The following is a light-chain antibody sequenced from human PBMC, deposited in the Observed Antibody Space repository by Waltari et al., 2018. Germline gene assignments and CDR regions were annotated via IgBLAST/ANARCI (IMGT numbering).Light chain of an antibody. CDR2: AAS. Sequence: AIQMTQSPSSLSASVGDRVTITCRASQGIRNDLGWYQQKPGKAPTLLIYAASSLDSGVPSRFSGSGSGTYFTLTISSLQPEDFATYYCLQDYNYPWTFGQGTKVEIK. V-gene: IGKV1-6*01. J-gene: IGKJ1*01. CDR3: LQDYNYPWT. CDR1: QGIRND.